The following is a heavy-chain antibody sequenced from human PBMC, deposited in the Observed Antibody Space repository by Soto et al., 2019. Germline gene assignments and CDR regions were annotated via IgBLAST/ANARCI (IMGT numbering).Heavy chain of an antibody. V-gene: IGHV4-34*01. CDR2: INYSGNT. D-gene: IGHD1-26*01. CDR1: GGSLSGYY. Sequence: QVQLQQWGAGLLKPSETLSLTCAVYGGSLSGYYWSWIRQPPGKALEWIGEINYSGNTNYNPSLKSRVTISVDTSKDQLVLNLSSVTAADTAMYYCARHHVRGRTIAGAAEFWGQGTLVTVSS. J-gene: IGHJ4*02. CDR3: ARHHVRGRTIAGAAEF.